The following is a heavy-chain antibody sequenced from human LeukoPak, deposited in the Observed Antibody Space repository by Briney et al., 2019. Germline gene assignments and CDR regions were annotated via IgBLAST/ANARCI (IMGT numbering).Heavy chain of an antibody. CDR2: ISSSSSYI. D-gene: IGHD5-18*01. V-gene: IGHV3-21*01. CDR3: ARDSGYSYGSDY. Sequence: KPGGSLRLSCAASGFTFSSYSMNWVRQAPGKGLEWVSSISSSSSYIYYADSVKGRFTISRDNAKNSLYLQMNSLRAEDTAAYYCARDSGYSYGSDYWGQGTLVTVSS. J-gene: IGHJ4*02. CDR1: GFTFSSYS.